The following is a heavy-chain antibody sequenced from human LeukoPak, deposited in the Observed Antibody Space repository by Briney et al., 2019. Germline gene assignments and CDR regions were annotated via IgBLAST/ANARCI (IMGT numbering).Heavy chain of an antibody. V-gene: IGHV4-61*02. Sequence: SETLSLTCTVSGGSISSGSYYWSWIRQPAGKGLEWIGRIYTSGSTNYNPSLKSRVTISVDTSKNQFSLKLSSVTAADTAVYYCARATSSLHFDYWGQGTLVTVSS. J-gene: IGHJ4*02. D-gene: IGHD1-26*01. CDR2: IYTSGST. CDR3: ARATSSLHFDY. CDR1: GGSISSGSYY.